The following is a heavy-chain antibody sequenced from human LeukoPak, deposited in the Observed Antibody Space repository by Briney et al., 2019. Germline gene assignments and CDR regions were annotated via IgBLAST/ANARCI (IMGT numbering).Heavy chain of an antibody. Sequence: ASVKVSCKASGYTFTGHYIHWVRQAPGQGLEWMGWINPNSGGTNYAQKFQGRVTMTRDTSISTAYMELSRLRSDDTAVYYCARDSYSPMVRGVIMCGFDPWGQGTLVTVSS. CDR2: INPNSGGT. D-gene: IGHD3-10*01. CDR1: GYTFTGHY. V-gene: IGHV1-2*02. J-gene: IGHJ5*02. CDR3: ARDSYSPMVRGVIMCGFDP.